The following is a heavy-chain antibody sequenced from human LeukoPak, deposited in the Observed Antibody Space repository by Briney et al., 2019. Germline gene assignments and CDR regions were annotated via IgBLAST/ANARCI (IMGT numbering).Heavy chain of an antibody. CDR3: AKDSSSWGAFDI. Sequence: GGSLRLSCAASGFTFSSYAMSWVRQAPGKGLEWVSAISGSCGSTYYADSVKGRFTISRDNSKNTLYLQMNSLRAEDTAVYYCAKDSSSWGAFDIWGQGTMVTVSS. CDR2: ISGSCGST. J-gene: IGHJ3*02. D-gene: IGHD6-13*01. CDR1: GFTFSSYA. V-gene: IGHV3-23*01.